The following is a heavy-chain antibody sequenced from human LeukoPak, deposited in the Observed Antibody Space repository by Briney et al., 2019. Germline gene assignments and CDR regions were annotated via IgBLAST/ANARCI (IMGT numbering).Heavy chain of an antibody. CDR3: AREYDNDYYFDY. D-gene: IGHD3-22*01. J-gene: IGHJ4*02. CDR2: ISYDGSNK. V-gene: IGHV3-30-3*01. Sequence: GRSLRLSCAASGFTFSNYAMYWVRQAPGKGLEWVAVISYDGSNKYYADSVNGRFTISRDNSKSTLYLQMNSLRAEDTAVYYCAREYDNDYYFDYWGQGTLVTVPS. CDR1: GFTFSNYA.